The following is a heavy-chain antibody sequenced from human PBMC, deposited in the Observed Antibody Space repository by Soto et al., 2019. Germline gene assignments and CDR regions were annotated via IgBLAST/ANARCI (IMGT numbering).Heavy chain of an antibody. J-gene: IGHJ3*02. D-gene: IGHD5-12*01. V-gene: IGHV3-30*18. CDR2: ISYDGSNK. CDR1: GFTFSSYG. Sequence: QVQLVESGGGVVQPGRSLRLSCAASGFTFSSYGMHWVRQAPGKGLEWVAVISYDGSNKYYADSVKGRFTISRDNSKNTLYLQMNSVRAEDTAVYYCAKDLGEWLRSDAFDIWGQGTMVTVSS. CDR3: AKDLGEWLRSDAFDI.